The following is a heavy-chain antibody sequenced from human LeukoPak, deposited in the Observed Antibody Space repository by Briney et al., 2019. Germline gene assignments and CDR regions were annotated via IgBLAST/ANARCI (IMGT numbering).Heavy chain of an antibody. V-gene: IGHV1-2*02. D-gene: IGHD3-9*01. CDR1: GYTFTGYY. Sequence: ASVKASCKASGYTFTGYYMHWVRQAPGQGLEWMGWINPNSGGTNYAQKFQGRVTMTRDTSISTAYMELRSLRSDDTAVYYCARTYEYYDILTGYYRGDYFDYWGQGTLVTVSS. CDR2: INPNSGGT. J-gene: IGHJ4*02. CDR3: ARTYEYYDILTGYYRGDYFDY.